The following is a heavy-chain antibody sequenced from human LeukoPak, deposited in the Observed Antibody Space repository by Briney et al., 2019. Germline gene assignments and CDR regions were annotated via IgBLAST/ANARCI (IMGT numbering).Heavy chain of an antibody. J-gene: IGHJ4*02. CDR3: ARREDSGYDFVDY. CDR1: GYSFTSYW. Sequence: GESLKIYWKGAGYSFTSYWIGWVRQMPGKGLEWMGIIYPGDSDTGYSPSFQGQVTISADKSISTAYLQWSSLKASDTAMYYCARREDSGYDFVDYWGQGPLVTVSS. V-gene: IGHV5-51*01. D-gene: IGHD5-12*01. CDR2: IYPGDSDT.